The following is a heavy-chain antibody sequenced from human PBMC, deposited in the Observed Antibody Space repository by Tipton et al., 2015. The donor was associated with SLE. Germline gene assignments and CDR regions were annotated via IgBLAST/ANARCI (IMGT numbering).Heavy chain of an antibody. V-gene: IGHV4-34*01. CDR1: GGSFSGYY. J-gene: IGHJ4*02. D-gene: IGHD1-26*01. CDR2: INHSGST. CDR3: ARGGGWWELLNYFDY. Sequence: TLSLTCAVYGGSFSGYYWSWIRQPPGKGLEWIGEINHSGSTNYNPSLKSRVTISVDTSKNQFSLKLSSVTAADTAVYYCARGGGWWELLNYFDYWGQGTLVTVSS.